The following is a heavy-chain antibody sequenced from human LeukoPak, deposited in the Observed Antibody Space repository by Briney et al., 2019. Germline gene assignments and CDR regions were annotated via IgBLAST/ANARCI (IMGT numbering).Heavy chain of an antibody. Sequence: VSGISWNSGSIGYADSLKGRFTISRDNAKNSLYLQMNSLRAEDTALYYCAKEGYGDYAFDIWGQGTMVTVSS. CDR2: ISWNSGSI. V-gene: IGHV3-9*01. CDR3: AKEGYGDYAFDI. D-gene: IGHD4-17*01. J-gene: IGHJ3*02.